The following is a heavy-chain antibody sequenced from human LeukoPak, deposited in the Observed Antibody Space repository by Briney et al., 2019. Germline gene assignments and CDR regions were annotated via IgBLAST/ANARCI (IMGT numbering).Heavy chain of an antibody. CDR1: GFTFSSYA. CDR2: ISSNGGST. Sequence: PGGSLRLSCAASGFTFSSYAMHWVRQAPGEGLEYVPAISSNGGSTHYANSVKGRFTISRDNSKNTLYLQMGSLRAEDMAVYYCARGYCSSTSCPYYFDYWGQGTLVTVSS. V-gene: IGHV3-64*01. D-gene: IGHD2-2*01. CDR3: ARGYCSSTSCPYYFDY. J-gene: IGHJ4*02.